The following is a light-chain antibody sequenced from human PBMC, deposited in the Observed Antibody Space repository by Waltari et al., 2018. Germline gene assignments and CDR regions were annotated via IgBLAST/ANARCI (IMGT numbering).Light chain of an antibody. V-gene: IGLV2-23*02. J-gene: IGLJ1*01. CDR1: SVDVANYNH. CDR3: CSFASGTAFV. Sequence: QSALTQPASVSGSLGRSITISCTGTSVDVANYNHVSWYRQSPGKVPKLVIYEVNKRPSGVPNRFSGSKSGNTASLTISGLQPEDESDSYFCSFASGTAFVFGSGTTITVL. CDR2: EVN.